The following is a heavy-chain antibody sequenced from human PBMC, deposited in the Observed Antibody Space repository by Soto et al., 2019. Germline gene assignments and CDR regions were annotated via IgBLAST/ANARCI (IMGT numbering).Heavy chain of an antibody. CDR3: ARDSISYGPGVNDY. V-gene: IGHV3-53*01. J-gene: IGHJ4*02. CDR2: IYSDGRT. D-gene: IGHD5-18*01. CDR1: GFTVSSSY. Sequence: EVQFVESGGGLIQPGGSLRISCAASGFTVSSSYMSWVRQAPGKGLEWVSIIYSDGRTYYADSVKGRFTISRDNSKNTLFLQMNSLRADDTAVYYCARDSISYGPGVNDYWGQGTLVTVSS.